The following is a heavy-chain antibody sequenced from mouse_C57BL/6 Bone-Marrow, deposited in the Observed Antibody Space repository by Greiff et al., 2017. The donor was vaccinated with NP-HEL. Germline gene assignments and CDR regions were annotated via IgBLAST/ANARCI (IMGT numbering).Heavy chain of an antibody. CDR2: IWTGGGT. Sequence: VKLVESGPGLVAPSQSLSITCTVSGFSLTSYAISWVRQPPGKGLEWLGVIWTGGGTNYNSALKSRLSISKDNSKSQVFLKMNSLQTDDTARYYCAIDYYGSSYYAMDYWGQGTSVTVSS. D-gene: IGHD1-1*01. CDR3: AIDYYGSSYYAMDY. CDR1: GFSLTSYA. V-gene: IGHV2-9-1*01. J-gene: IGHJ4*01.